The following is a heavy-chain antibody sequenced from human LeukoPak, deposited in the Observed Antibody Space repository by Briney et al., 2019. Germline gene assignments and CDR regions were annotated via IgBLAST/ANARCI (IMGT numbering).Heavy chain of an antibody. CDR3: VKDQGQVYGYFDS. CDR1: GFTFSTYV. J-gene: IGHJ4*02. D-gene: IGHD6-6*01. V-gene: IGHV3-30*02. CDR2: VYFDGRNK. Sequence: GGSLRLSCAASGFTFSTYVMSWVRQAPGKGLEWVAFVYFDGRNKFYAASVKGRFTISRDNSRNSLYIQMNSLRTEDSAVYYCVKDQGQVYGYFDSWGQGTLVTVSS.